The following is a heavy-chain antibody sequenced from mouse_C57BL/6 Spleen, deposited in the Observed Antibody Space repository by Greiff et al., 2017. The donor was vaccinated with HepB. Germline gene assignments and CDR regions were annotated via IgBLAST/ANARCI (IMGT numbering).Heavy chain of an antibody. J-gene: IGHJ1*03. CDR1: GFTFTDYY. D-gene: IGHD4-1*01. CDR3: ARSLGPWYFDV. Sequence: EVQLVESGGGLVQPGGSLSLSCAASGFTFTDYYMSWVRQPPGKALEWLGFIRNKANGYTTEYSASVKGRFTISRDNSQSILYLQMNALRAEDSATYYCARSLGPWYFDVWGTGTTVTVSS. V-gene: IGHV7-3*01. CDR2: IRNKANGYTT.